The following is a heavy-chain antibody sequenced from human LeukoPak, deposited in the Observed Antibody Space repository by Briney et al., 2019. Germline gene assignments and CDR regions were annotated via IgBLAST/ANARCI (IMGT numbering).Heavy chain of an antibody. V-gene: IGHV3-73*01. D-gene: IGHD1-26*01. Sequence: GGSLRLSCAGSGFRFSGSDIHWVRQASGKGLEWVARIRSKTYSYATIYVASVKGRFIISRDDSKNTAYLQMNTLRIEDTAVYYCTRSIVGAPYPFDSWGQGTLVTVSS. J-gene: IGHJ4*02. CDR3: TRSIVGAPYPFDS. CDR1: GFRFSGSD. CDR2: IRSKTYSYAT.